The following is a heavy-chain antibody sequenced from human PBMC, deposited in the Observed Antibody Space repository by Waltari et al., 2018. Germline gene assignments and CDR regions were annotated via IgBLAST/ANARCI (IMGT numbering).Heavy chain of an antibody. CDR1: GGSFRGYY. CDR3: ARSTVTVVVPAAMRRAFDI. D-gene: IGHD2-2*01. J-gene: IGHJ3*02. Sequence: QVQLQQWGAGLLKPSETLSLTCAVYGGSFRGYYWSWIRQPPGKGLEWIGEINHSGSTNYNPSLKSRVTISVDTSKNQFSLKLSSVTAADTAVYYCARSTVTVVVPAAMRRAFDIWGQGTMVTVSS. CDR2: INHSGST. V-gene: IGHV4-34*01.